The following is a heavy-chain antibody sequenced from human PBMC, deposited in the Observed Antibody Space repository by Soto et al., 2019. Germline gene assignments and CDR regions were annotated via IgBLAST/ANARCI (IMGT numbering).Heavy chain of an antibody. CDR1: GGSISSSGFY. J-gene: IGHJ4*02. V-gene: IGHV4-39*07. Sequence: SETLSLTCTVSGGSISSSGFYWGWIRQPPGKGLEWIGSIYYSGSTYYNPSLKSRVAISVDTSKNQFSLKVDSVTAADTAVYYCARGLLAYCGGDCALFDSWGQGIMVTVSS. CDR3: ARGLLAYCGGDCALFDS. D-gene: IGHD2-21*02. CDR2: IYYSGST.